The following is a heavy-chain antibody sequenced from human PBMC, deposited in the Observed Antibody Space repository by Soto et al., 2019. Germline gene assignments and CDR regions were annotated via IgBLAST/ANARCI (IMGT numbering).Heavy chain of an antibody. CDR3: ARDLGHPMNLGFQH. CDR2: IYYSGST. CDR1: GGSISSGDYY. V-gene: IGHV4-30-4*01. D-gene: IGHD1-7*01. Sequence: SETLSLTCTVSGGSISSGDYYWSWIRQPPGKGLEWIGYIYYSGSTYYNPSLKSRVTISVDTSKNQFSLKLSSVTAADTAVYYCARDLGHPMNLGFQHSGQATLVTVSS. J-gene: IGHJ1*01.